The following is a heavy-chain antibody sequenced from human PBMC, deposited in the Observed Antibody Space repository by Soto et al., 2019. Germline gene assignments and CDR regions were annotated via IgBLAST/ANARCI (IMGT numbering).Heavy chain of an antibody. J-gene: IGHJ6*03. CDR3: AKGHSSTPADYYYYMDV. CDR2: ISGSGGST. D-gene: IGHD6-13*01. V-gene: IGHV3-23*01. CDR1: GFTFSSYA. Sequence: GGSLRLSCAASGFTFSSYAMSWVRQAPGKGLEWVSAISGSGGSTYYADSVKGRFTISRDNSKNTLYLQMNSLRAEDTAVYYCAKGHSSTPADYYYYMDVWGKGTTVTVSS.